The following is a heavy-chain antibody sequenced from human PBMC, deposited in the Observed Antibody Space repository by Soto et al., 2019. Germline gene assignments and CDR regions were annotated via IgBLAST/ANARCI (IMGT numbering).Heavy chain of an antibody. Sequence: ESGGGVVQPGRSLRLSCAASGFTFSSYGIHWVRQAPGKGLEWVAIIWYDGSDADYADSVKGRFTVSRDNSKNTAYLQMNSLRADDTAVYYCARPTGDYVAYLEYWGQGTLVAVSS. J-gene: IGHJ4*02. D-gene: IGHD4-17*01. CDR2: IWYDGSDA. CDR1: GFTFSSYG. CDR3: ARPTGDYVAYLEY. V-gene: IGHV3-33*01.